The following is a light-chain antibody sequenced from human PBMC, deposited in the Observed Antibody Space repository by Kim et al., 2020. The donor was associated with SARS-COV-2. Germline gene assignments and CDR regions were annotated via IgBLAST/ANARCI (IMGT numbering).Light chain of an antibody. CDR2: AAS. CDR1: QGISSY. CDR3: QQYYSYPLT. Sequence: AIRMTQSPSSLSASTGDRVTITCRASQGISSYLAWYQQKPTKAPKLLIYAASTLQSGVPSRFSGSGSGTDFTLTISFLQSEDFATYYCQQYYSYPLTFGGGTKVDIK. J-gene: IGKJ4*01. V-gene: IGKV1-8*01.